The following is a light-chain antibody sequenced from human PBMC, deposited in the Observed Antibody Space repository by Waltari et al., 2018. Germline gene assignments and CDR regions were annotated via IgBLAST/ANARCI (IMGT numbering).Light chain of an antibody. J-gene: IGKJ1*01. Sequence: IVLTQSPGTLSLSPGESATLSCRAIQSIASRFLAWYQQKPGQAPRLLMYDASTRATGIPDRFSGSGSGTDFTLTISRLEPEDFAMYYCQQYGSPPRTFGQGTKVEI. V-gene: IGKV3-20*01. CDR3: QQYGSPPRT. CDR2: DAS. CDR1: QSIASRF.